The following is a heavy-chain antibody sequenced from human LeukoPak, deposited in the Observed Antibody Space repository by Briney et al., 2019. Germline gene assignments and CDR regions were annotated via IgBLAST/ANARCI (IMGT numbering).Heavy chain of an antibody. V-gene: IGHV4-59*01. Sequence: SETLALKRNLYGGSKGRCFGRGVRLTTKKRLEWIGYIYYTGATYYNPSLKSRVTISLDTSKNQFSLKLSSVTAADAAVYYCARAGYSYGTGYYFDYWGQGALVTVSS. CDR1: GGSKGRCF. J-gene: IGHJ4*02. D-gene: IGHD5-18*01. CDR3: ARAGYSYGTGYYFDY. CDR2: IYYTGAT.